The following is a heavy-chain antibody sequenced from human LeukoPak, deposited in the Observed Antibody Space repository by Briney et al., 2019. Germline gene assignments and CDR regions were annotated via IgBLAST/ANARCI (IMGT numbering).Heavy chain of an antibody. CDR3: ARVEAGYFDY. J-gene: IGHJ4*02. V-gene: IGHV4-39*07. D-gene: IGHD6-25*01. Sequence: SCKASGGDFSSSSYYWGWIRQPPGKGLEWIGSIYYSGSTYYNPSLKSRVTISVDTSKNQFSLKLSSVTAADTAVYYCARVEAGYFDYWGQGTLVTVSS. CDR2: IYYSGST. CDR1: GGDFSSSSYY.